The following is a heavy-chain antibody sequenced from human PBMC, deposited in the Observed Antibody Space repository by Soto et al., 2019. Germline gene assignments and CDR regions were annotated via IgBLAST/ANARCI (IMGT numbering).Heavy chain of an antibody. J-gene: IGHJ6*03. Sequence: GESLKISCKGSGYSFTSYWIGWVRQMPGKGLEWMGIIYPGDSDTRYSPSFQGQVTISVDKSISTAYLQWSSLKASDTAMYYCARHLITMVRGMGYYMDVWGKGTTVTVSS. CDR2: IYPGDSDT. D-gene: IGHD3-10*01. CDR1: GYSFTSYW. V-gene: IGHV5-51*01. CDR3: ARHLITMVRGMGYYMDV.